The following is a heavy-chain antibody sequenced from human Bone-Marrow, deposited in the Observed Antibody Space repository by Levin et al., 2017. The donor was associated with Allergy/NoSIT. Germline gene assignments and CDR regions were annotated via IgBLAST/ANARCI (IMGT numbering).Heavy chain of an antibody. D-gene: IGHD5-24*01. CDR3: ARRDRYASPINYVSFDY. CDR2: MHHDGST. CDR1: GGSISTNHW. J-gene: IGHJ4*02. V-gene: IGHV4-4*02. Sequence: SETLSLTCAVSGGSISTNHWWSWVRQPPGKGLEWIGEMHHDGSTNYNPSLESRVTISVDKSKNQFSLELRSVTAADTAVYYCARRDRYASPINYVSFDYWGQGTLVTVSS.